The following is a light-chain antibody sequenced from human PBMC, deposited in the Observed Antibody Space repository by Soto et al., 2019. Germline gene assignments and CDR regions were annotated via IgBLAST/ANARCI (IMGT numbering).Light chain of an antibody. V-gene: IGLV2-14*01. CDR3: SSYTRSSTLDV. J-gene: IGLJ1*01. CDR2: DVS. Sequence: QSALTQPASVSGSPGQSITISCTGTSSDVGGYNYVSWYQKHPGKAPKLMIYDVSNRPSGVSNRFSGSKSGNTASLTISGLQAEDEADYYCSSYTRSSTLDVFGTGNKLTVL. CDR1: SSDVGGYNY.